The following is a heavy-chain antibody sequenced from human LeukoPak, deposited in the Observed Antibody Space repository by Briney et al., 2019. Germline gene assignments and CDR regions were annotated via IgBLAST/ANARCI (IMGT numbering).Heavy chain of an antibody. CDR3: ARDKEDPSKYFDY. J-gene: IGHJ4*02. D-gene: IGHD2-15*01. CDR2: IFASGSTT. V-gene: IGHV3-23*05. Sequence: SGGSLRLSCAASGFTFSGYAMNWVRQAPGKGLEWVSLIFASGSTTKYADSVKGRFTISRDNSKNTLYLQMNSLRAEDTAVYYCARDKEDPSKYFDYWGQGTLVTVSS. CDR1: GFTFSGYA.